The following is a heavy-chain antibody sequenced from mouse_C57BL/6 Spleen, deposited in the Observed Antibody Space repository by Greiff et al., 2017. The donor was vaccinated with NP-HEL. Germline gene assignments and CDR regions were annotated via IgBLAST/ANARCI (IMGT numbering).Heavy chain of an antibody. J-gene: IGHJ3*01. D-gene: IGHD3-2*02. Sequence: VKLQQSGAELVKPGASVKISCKASGYAFSSYWMNWVKQRPGKGLEWIGQIYPGDGDTNYNGKFKGKATLTADKSSSTAYMQLSSLTSEDSAVYFCATQTAQATWAYWGQGTLVTVSA. CDR2: IYPGDGDT. V-gene: IGHV1-80*01. CDR1: GYAFSSYW. CDR3: ATQTAQATWAY.